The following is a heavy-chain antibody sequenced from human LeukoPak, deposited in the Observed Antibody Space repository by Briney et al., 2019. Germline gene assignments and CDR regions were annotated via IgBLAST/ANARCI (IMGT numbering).Heavy chain of an antibody. J-gene: IGHJ4*02. CDR3: ARYPLYYISNWHYYFDY. Sequence: GASVKVSCKTSGYTFNSYGVTWVRQAPGQGPEWMGWISAYNGNTNYAQKLQDRVTMTTDTSTSTAYMELRSLRSDDTAVYYCARYPLYYISNWHYYFDYWGQGTLLTVSS. CDR1: GYTFNSYG. D-gene: IGHD3-10*01. CDR2: ISAYNGNT. V-gene: IGHV1-18*01.